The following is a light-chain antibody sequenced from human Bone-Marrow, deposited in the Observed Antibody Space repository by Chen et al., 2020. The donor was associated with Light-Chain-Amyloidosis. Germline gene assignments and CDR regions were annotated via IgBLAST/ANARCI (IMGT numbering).Light chain of an antibody. CDR3: QQTFMTPRA. V-gene: IGKV1-39*01. CDR1: QSINNY. J-gene: IGKJ5*01. CDR2: AAS. Sequence: DLQMTQSPSSLSASVGDRVTITCRTSQSINNYLNWYQHRPGKAPKLLIHAASTLHGGVPSRFSGSGSRTDFTLTITSLQPEDFATYYCQQTFMTPRAFGQGTRLEIK.